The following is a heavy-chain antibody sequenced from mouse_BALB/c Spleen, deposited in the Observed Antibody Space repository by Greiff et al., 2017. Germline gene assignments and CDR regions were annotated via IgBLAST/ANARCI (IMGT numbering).Heavy chain of an antibody. V-gene: IGHV3-8*02. CDR1: GDSITSGY. J-gene: IGHJ2*01. CDR2: ISYSGST. D-gene: IGHD2-4*01. Sequence: EVQLVESGPSLVKPSQTLSLTCSVTGDSITSGYWNWIRKFPGNKLEYMGYISYSGSTYYNPSLKSRISITRDTSKNQYYLQLNSVTTEDTATYYCARDGITTRYYFDYWGQGTTLTVSS. CDR3: ARDGITTRYYFDY.